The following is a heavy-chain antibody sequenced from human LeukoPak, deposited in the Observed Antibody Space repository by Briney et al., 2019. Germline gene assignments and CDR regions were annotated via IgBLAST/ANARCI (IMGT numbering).Heavy chain of an antibody. CDR3: AGGGPRNYFDY. V-gene: IGHV3-11*06. CDR2: ISSSSSYT. Sequence: PGGSLRLSCAAFGFTVSSNYMSWVRQAPGKGLEWVSHISSSSSYTNYADSVKGRFTISRDNAKNSLYLQMNSLRAEDTAVYYCAGGGPRNYFDYWGQGTLVTVSS. CDR1: GFTVSSNY. J-gene: IGHJ4*02.